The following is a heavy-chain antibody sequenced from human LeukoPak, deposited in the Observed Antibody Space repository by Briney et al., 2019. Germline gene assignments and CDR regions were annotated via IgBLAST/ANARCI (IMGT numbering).Heavy chain of an antibody. Sequence: PGGSLRLSCAASGFTFDDYAMHWVRQAPGKGLEWVSGINWNSGSVAYADSVKGRFTISRDNAKNSLYLQMNSLRAEDMALYYCAKGDSSGHRDAAFDYWGQGTLVTVSS. CDR2: INWNSGSV. J-gene: IGHJ4*02. CDR1: GFTFDDYA. D-gene: IGHD3-22*01. V-gene: IGHV3-9*03. CDR3: AKGDSSGHRDAAFDY.